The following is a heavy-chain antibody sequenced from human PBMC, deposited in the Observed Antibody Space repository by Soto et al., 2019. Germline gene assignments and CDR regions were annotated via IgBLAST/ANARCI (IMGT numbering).Heavy chain of an antibody. V-gene: IGHV3-53*01. CDR2: IYSGGYT. CDR1: GFTVSNNY. Sequence: EVQLVESGGGLIQPGGSLRLSCAVSGFTVSNNYMSWVRQAPGKGLEGVSVIYSGGYTAYGDSVKGRFTISRDNSKNTLKRQYISLRANEAAVDCGAIPAGGGRYWGQGTLVTVSS. CDR3: AIPAGGGRY. J-gene: IGHJ4*02. D-gene: IGHD3-10*01.